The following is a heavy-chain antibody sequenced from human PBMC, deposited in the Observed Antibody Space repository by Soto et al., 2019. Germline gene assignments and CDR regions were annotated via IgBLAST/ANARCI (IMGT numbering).Heavy chain of an antibody. CDR2: ISYDGSNK. CDR3: ANQPIPYYDFWSGYLDV. D-gene: IGHD3-3*01. Sequence: PGGSLRLSCAASGFTFSSYGMHWVRQAPGKGLEWVAVISYDGSNKYYADSVKGRFTISRDNSKNTLYLQMNSLRAEDTAVYYCANQPIPYYDFWSGYLDVWGQGTTVTVSS. CDR1: GFTFSSYG. V-gene: IGHV3-30*18. J-gene: IGHJ6*02.